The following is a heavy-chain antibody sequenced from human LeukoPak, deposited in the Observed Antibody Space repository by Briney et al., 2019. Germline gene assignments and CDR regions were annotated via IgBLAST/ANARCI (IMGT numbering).Heavy chain of an antibody. V-gene: IGHV4-39*07. Sequence: SETLSLTCTVSGGSISSSSYYWGWIRQPPGKGLEWIGSIYYSGSTYYNPSLKGRVTISVDTSKNQFSLKLSSVTAADTAVYYCARGQVVVNPYYFDYWGQGTLVTVSS. J-gene: IGHJ4*02. CDR1: GGSISSSSYY. CDR2: IYYSGST. D-gene: IGHD3-22*01. CDR3: ARGQVVVNPYYFDY.